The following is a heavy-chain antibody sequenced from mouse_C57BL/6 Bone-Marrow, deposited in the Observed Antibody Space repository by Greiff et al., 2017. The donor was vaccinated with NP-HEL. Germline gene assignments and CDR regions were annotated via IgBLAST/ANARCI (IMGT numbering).Heavy chain of an antibody. CDR1: GYSITSGYY. CDR3: ARRGQFDY. V-gene: IGHV3-6*01. CDR2: ISYDGSN. J-gene: IGHJ2*01. Sequence: EVQLVESGPGLVKPSQSLSLTCSVTGYSITSGYYWNWIRQFPGNKLEWMGYISYDGSNNYNPSLKNRISITRDTSKNQFFLKLNSVTTEDTATYYCARRGQFDYWGQGTTLTVSS.